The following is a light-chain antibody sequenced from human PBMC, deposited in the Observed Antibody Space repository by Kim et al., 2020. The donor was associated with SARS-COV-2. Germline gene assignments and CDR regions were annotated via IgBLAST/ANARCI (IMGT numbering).Light chain of an antibody. CDR1: QSVSTS. V-gene: IGKV3-11*01. CDR3: QQRSNWPRT. Sequence: EIVLTQSPVTLSLSPGERATLSCRASQSVSTSLVWYQQKPDQAPRLLIYDTSTRATGIPARFSGSGSGTDFTLTISSLEPEDFAVYYCQQRSNWPRTFGGGTKVDIK. J-gene: IGKJ4*01. CDR2: DTS.